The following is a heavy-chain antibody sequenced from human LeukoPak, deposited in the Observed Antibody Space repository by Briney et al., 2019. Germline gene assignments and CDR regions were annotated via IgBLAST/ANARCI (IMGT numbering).Heavy chain of an antibody. Sequence: GESLKISCKGSGYSFTTYWIGWVRQMPGKGLEWMGIIYPGDSDTRYSRSFQGQVTISADRSISTAYLQWSSLKVSDTAMYYCARGFYGGYYYYYYMDVWGKGTTVTVSS. CDR1: GYSFTTYW. D-gene: IGHD4/OR15-4a*01. V-gene: IGHV5-51*01. J-gene: IGHJ6*03. CDR2: IYPGDSDT. CDR3: ARGFYGGYYYYYYMDV.